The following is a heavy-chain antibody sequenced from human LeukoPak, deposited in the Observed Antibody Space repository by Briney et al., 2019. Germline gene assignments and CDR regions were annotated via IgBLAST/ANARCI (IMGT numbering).Heavy chain of an antibody. CDR1: GGSISSGGYY. D-gene: IGHD5-24*01. CDR2: IFYSGST. Sequence: PSQTLSLTCTVSGGSISSGGYYWSWIRQHPGKGLEWIGFIFYSGSTNYNPSVKSRVTISVDTSKNQFSLKLRSVTAADTAVYYCAREDGYNSPYHFDYWGQGTLVTVSS. V-gene: IGHV4-61*08. J-gene: IGHJ4*02. CDR3: AREDGYNSPYHFDY.